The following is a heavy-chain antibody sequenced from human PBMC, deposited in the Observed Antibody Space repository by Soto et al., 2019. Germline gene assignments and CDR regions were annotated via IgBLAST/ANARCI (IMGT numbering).Heavy chain of an antibody. D-gene: IGHD2-15*01. CDR1: GGSISSGGYY. Sequence: QVQLQESGPGLVKPSQTLSLTCTVSGGSISSGGYYWSWIRQHPGKGLEWIGHIYYSGSTYYNPCLKSRVTISVDTSKNQFSLKLISVTAADTAVYYCASGIGYCSGGSCRLLRSWFDPWGQGTLVTVSS. J-gene: IGHJ5*02. CDR3: ASGIGYCSGGSCRLLRSWFDP. V-gene: IGHV4-31*03. CDR2: IYYSGST.